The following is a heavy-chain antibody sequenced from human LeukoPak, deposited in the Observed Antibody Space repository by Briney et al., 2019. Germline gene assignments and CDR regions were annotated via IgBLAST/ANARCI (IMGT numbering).Heavy chain of an antibody. Sequence: SETLSLTCTVSGGSISSSSYYWGWIRQPPGKGLEWIGGIYYSGSTYYNPSLKSRVTISVDTSKNQFSLKLSSVTAADTAVYYCAREVGSIAVDYWGQGTLVTVSS. J-gene: IGHJ4*02. CDR1: GGSISSSSYY. CDR3: AREVGSIAVDY. D-gene: IGHD6-6*01. V-gene: IGHV4-39*07. CDR2: IYYSGST.